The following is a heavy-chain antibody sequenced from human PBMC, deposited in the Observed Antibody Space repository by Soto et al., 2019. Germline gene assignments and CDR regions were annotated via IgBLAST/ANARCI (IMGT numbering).Heavy chain of an antibody. V-gene: IGHV1-3*01. J-gene: IGHJ4*02. D-gene: IGHD2-15*01. Sequence: QVQLVQSGAEVKKPGASVKVSCKASGYTFTSYAMHWVRQAPGQRLEWMGWINAGNGNTKYSQKFKGRFTITRDTAESTAYMELSSLRSEDTAVYYCARSSSVVVAATLDYWGQGTLVTVSS. CDR3: ARSSSVVVAATLDY. CDR2: INAGNGNT. CDR1: GYTFTSYA.